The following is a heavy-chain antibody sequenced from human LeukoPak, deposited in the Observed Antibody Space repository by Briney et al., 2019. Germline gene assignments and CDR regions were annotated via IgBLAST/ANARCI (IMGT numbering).Heavy chain of an antibody. V-gene: IGHV1-2*02. J-gene: IGHJ4*02. CDR2: INPNSGGT. CDR1: GYTFTGYY. D-gene: IGHD3-10*01. Sequence: GASVKVSCKASGYTFTGYYMHWVRQAPGQGLEWMGWINPNSGGTNYAQKFQGRVTMTRDTSISTAYMELSRLRSDDTAVYYCARAKDYYGSGSYYNPRTSPADYWGQGTLVTVSS. CDR3: ARAKDYYGSGSYYNPRTSPADY.